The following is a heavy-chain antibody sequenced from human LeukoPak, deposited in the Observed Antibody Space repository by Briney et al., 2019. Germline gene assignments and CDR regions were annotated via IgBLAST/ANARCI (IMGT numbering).Heavy chain of an antibody. Sequence: PGGSLRLSCAASGFTFSSYAMSSVRQAPGKGLGWVSSIGGSGGSTYYADSVKGRFTISRDNSKNTLYLQMTSLRAEDTAVYYCAKSSYYDSSGYPELRDYWGQGTLVTASS. J-gene: IGHJ4*02. V-gene: IGHV3-23*01. CDR3: AKSSYYDSSGYPELRDY. D-gene: IGHD3-22*01. CDR1: GFTFSSYA. CDR2: IGGSGGST.